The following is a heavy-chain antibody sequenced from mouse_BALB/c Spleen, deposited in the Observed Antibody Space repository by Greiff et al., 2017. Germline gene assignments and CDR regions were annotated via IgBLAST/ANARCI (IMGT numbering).Heavy chain of an antibody. Sequence: EVKLVESGGGLVQPGGSMKLSCVASGFTFSNYWMNWVRQSPEKGLEWVAEIRLKSNNYATHYAESVKGRFTISRDDSKSSVYLQMNNLRAEDTGIYYCTRRVYYGNYEDYWGQGTTLTVSS. CDR1: GFTFSNYW. D-gene: IGHD2-1*01. CDR3: TRRVYYGNYEDY. J-gene: IGHJ2*01. CDR2: IRLKSNNYAT. V-gene: IGHV6-6*02.